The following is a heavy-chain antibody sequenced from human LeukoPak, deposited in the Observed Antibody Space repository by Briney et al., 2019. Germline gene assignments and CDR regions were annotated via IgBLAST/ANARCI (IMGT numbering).Heavy chain of an antibody. V-gene: IGHV1-2*02. Sequence: ASVKVSCKASGYTFTGYYMHWVRQAPGQGLEWMGWINPNSGDTNFAQKFQGRVTVTRDTSISTAYMELSRLRSDDTAVYYCARDVWGVGAPRLDYWGQGTLVTVSS. CDR2: INPNSGDT. CDR3: ARDVWGVGAPRLDY. CDR1: GYTFTGYY. D-gene: IGHD3-16*01. J-gene: IGHJ4*02.